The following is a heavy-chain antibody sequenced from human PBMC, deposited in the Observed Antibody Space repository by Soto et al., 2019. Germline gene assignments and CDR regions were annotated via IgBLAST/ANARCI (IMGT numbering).Heavy chain of an antibody. D-gene: IGHD1-26*01. V-gene: IGHV1-3*01. Sequence: QVRLVQSGAEVKKPGASVKVSCKASGYTFTTYSMHWVRQAPGQRLEWMGWINAGNGNTKYSQKFQGRVTITRDTSASTVYMELSSLRSEDTAVYYCARTNSGSYSGCDYWGQGTLVTVSS. CDR1: GYTFTTYS. CDR2: INAGNGNT. CDR3: ARTNSGSYSGCDY. J-gene: IGHJ4*02.